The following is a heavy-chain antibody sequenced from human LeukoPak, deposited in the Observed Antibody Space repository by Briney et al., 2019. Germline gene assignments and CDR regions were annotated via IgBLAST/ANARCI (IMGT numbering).Heavy chain of an antibody. J-gene: IGHJ4*02. Sequence: PGGSLILSCAASGFTVSSNYVSWVRQAPGKGLEWVSIIYSGGSTYYADSVKGRFTISRDNSKNTLYLQMNSPRAEDTAVYYCARGSGTFDYWGQGTLVTVSS. CDR2: IYSGGST. D-gene: IGHD3-3*01. V-gene: IGHV3-53*01. CDR3: ARGSGTFDY. CDR1: GFTVSSNY.